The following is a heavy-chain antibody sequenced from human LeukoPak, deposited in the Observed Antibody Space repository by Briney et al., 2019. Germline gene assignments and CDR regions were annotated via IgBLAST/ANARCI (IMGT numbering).Heavy chain of an antibody. V-gene: IGHV1-8*03. Sequence: GASVKVSCKASGYTFTSYDINWVRQATGQGLEWMGWMNPNSGNTGYAQKFQGRVTITRNTSISTAYMELSSLRSEDTAVYYCARDYYDSSGYYLIFDYWGQGTLVTVSS. J-gene: IGHJ4*02. CDR3: ARDYYDSSGYYLIFDY. CDR1: GYTFTSYD. CDR2: MNPNSGNT. D-gene: IGHD3-22*01.